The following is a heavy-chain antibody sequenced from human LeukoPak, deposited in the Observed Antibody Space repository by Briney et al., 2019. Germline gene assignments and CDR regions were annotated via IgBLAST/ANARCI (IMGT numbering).Heavy chain of an antibody. D-gene: IGHD3-22*01. J-gene: IGHJ6*02. CDR3: ASMVISPFSFDV. Sequence: GGSLRLSCTASGSTFSSYIWNGVRQAPGKGLEWVSYISSGSSTIYYADSVRGRFTISRDNAKNSLYLQMNSLRDEDTAVYYSASMVISPFSFDVWGQGTTVTVSS. V-gene: IGHV3-48*02. CDR2: ISSGSSTI. CDR1: GSTFSSYI.